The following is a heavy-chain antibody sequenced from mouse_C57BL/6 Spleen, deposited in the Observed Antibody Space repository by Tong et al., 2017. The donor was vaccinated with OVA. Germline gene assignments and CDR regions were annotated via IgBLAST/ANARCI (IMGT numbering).Heavy chain of an antibody. V-gene: IGHV5-6*01. CDR1: GFTFSSYG. J-gene: IGHJ1*01. D-gene: IGHD2-10*02. Sequence: EVQLQESGGDLVKPGGSLKLSCAASGFTFSSYGMSWVLQTPDKRLEWVATISSGGSYTYYPDSVKGRFTISRDNAKNTLYLQMSSLKSEDTAMYYCARHEKYGNYWYFDVWGAGTTVTVSS. CDR3: ARHEKYGNYWYFDV. CDR2: ISSGGSYT.